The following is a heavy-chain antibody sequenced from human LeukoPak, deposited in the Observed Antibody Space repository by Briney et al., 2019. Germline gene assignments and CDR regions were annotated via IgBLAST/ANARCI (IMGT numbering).Heavy chain of an antibody. CDR3: ARDQSTVLVIPGAFDI. V-gene: IGHV3-21*01. Sequence: GGSLRLSCAPSEFTFGTVRLRCVCHGPGQGLVCGSYISSTSSYIYYADSVKGRFTISRDNAKNSLYLQMNSLRAEDTAVYYCARDQSTVLVIPGAFDIWGQGTMVTVSS. CDR2: ISSTSSYI. D-gene: IGHD2-8*02. J-gene: IGHJ3*02. CDR1: EFTFGTVR.